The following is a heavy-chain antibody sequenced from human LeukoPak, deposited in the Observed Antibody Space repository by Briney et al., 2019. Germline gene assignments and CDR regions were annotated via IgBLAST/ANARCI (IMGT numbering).Heavy chain of an antibody. Sequence: ASVKVSCKASGYTFTSYYMHWVRQAPGQGLEWMGIINPSGGSTSYAQKFQGRVTMTRDTSTSTVYMELSSLRPEDTAVYYCASDYGGDHFDIWGQGTMVTVSS. J-gene: IGHJ3*02. CDR1: GYTFTSYY. CDR2: INPSGGST. CDR3: ASDYGGDHFDI. V-gene: IGHV1-46*01. D-gene: IGHD4-23*01.